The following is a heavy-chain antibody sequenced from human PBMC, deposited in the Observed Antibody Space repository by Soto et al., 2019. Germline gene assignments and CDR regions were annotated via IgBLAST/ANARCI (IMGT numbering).Heavy chain of an antibody. CDR1: GFTFSNYA. D-gene: IGHD2-15*01. Sequence: TXVSLRLSCAASGFTFSNYAMSWVRQAPGKGLEWVSTISGRGGNTYYADSVKGRFTISRDNSRNTLYLQMDSLRVEDSAVYSCAKAGCSGGTCYLYYFDYWGQGALVTVSS. CDR3: AKAGCSGGTCYLYYFDY. CDR2: ISGRGGNT. J-gene: IGHJ4*02. V-gene: IGHV3-23*01.